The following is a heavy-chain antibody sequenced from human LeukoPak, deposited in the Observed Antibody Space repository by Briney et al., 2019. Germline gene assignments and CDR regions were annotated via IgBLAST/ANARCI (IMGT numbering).Heavy chain of an antibody. Sequence: ASVKVSCKASGYTFTGYYIHWVRQAPGQGLEWMGWINPNSGATNYAQKFQGRVTMTRDTSTSTLYLELNRLRSDDTAVYYCASPSGSSWYSKYYFVHWGLGTLVTVSS. CDR3: ASPSGSSWYSKYYFVH. V-gene: IGHV1-2*02. D-gene: IGHD6-13*01. CDR1: GYTFTGYY. J-gene: IGHJ4*02. CDR2: INPNSGAT.